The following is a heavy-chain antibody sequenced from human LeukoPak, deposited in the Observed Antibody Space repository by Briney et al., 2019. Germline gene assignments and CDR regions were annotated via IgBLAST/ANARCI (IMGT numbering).Heavy chain of an antibody. D-gene: IGHD5-18*01. Sequence: GGSLRLSCAASGFTFSNAWMSWVRQAPGKGLEWVGRIKSKTDGGTTDYAAPVKGRFTISRDDSKNTLYLQMNSLKTEDTAVYYCARDLSGYSYGYRNYFDYWGQGTLVTVSS. CDR1: GFTFSNAW. V-gene: IGHV3-15*01. CDR3: ARDLSGYSYGYRNYFDY. CDR2: IKSKTDGGTT. J-gene: IGHJ4*02.